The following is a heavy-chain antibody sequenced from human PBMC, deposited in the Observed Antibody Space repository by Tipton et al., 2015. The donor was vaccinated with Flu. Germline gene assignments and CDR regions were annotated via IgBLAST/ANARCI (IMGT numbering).Heavy chain of an antibody. D-gene: IGHD6-19*01. CDR2: IYHSGST. Sequence: LRLSCGVSGYSISSSYYWGWIRQPPGKGLEWIGSIYHSGSTDYNPSLRSRVTMSVDTSKNQFSLNLSSVTAAATAVYYCARDLYSSGWYFQHWGQGTLVTVTS. V-gene: IGHV4-38-2*02. J-gene: IGHJ1*01. CDR1: GYSISSSYY. CDR3: ARDLYSSGWYFQH.